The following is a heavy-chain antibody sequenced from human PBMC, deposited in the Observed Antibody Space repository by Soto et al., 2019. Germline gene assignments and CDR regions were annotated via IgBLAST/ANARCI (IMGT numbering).Heavy chain of an antibody. CDR1: GGTISGYY. J-gene: IGHJ5*02. Sequence: LSLTCSVSGGTISGYYWTWIRQPAGKGLEWIGRIYSSGNTKYNPSLQSRVTMSLDTSNNQFSLRLTSVTAADTAVYYCARGQRFSDWFDPWGQGTLVTV. D-gene: IGHD3-3*01. CDR2: IYSSGNT. V-gene: IGHV4-4*07. CDR3: ARGQRFSDWFDP.